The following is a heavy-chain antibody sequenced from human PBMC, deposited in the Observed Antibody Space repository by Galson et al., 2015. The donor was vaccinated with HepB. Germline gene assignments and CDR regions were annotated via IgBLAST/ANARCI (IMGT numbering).Heavy chain of an antibody. D-gene: IGHD1-26*01. CDR2: INAGNGNT. J-gene: IGHJ4*02. CDR3: AGDGGSYYPFDY. Sequence: SVKVSCKASGYTFTSYAMHWVRQAPGQRLEWMGWINAGNGNTKYSQKLQGRVTITRDTSASTAYMELSSLRSEDTAVYYCAGDGGSYYPFDYWGQGTLVTVSS. CDR1: GYTFTSYA. V-gene: IGHV1-3*01.